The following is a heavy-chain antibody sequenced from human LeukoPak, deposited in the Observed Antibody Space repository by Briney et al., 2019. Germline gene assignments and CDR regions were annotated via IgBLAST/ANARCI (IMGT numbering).Heavy chain of an antibody. D-gene: IGHD5-18*01. CDR1: GFTFSSYA. V-gene: IGHV3-23*01. J-gene: IGHJ6*03. Sequence: GGSLRLSCAASGFTFSSYAMSWVRQAPGKGLEWVSAISGSGGSTYYADSVKGRFTISRDNSKNTLYLQMNSLRAEDTAVYYCAKGGSWLGYSYGYYYYYYMDVWGKGTTVTVSS. CDR2: ISGSGGST. CDR3: AKGGSWLGYSYGYYYYYYMDV.